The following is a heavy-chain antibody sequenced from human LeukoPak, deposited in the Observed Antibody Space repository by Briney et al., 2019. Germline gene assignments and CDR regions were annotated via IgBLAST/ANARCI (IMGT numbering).Heavy chain of an antibody. CDR3: ARATLEN. CDR2: IYSGGST. J-gene: IGHJ4*02. Sequence: GGSLRLSCAASGFTVSNNYISWVRQAPGKGLEWVAVIYSGGSTKYADSVKARFTISRDNSKNTVYLQMNSLRADDTAVYYCARATLENWGQGTLVIVSS. V-gene: IGHV3-53*01. CDR1: GFTVSNNY.